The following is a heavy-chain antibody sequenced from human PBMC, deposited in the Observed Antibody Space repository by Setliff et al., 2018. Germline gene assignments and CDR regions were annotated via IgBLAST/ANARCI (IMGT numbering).Heavy chain of an antibody. CDR2: INQDGSEK. D-gene: IGHD2-15*01. CDR3: ARTAGSSSASGFDY. V-gene: IGHV3-7*01. J-gene: IGHJ4*02. CDR1: GFSFSNYW. Sequence: GGSLRLSCAASGFSFSNYWMSWVRQAPGKGLEWVANINQDGSEKYFVGSVKGRFTISRDNAENSLYLQMNSLRAEDTAVYYCARTAGSSSASGFDYWGQGTLVTVSS.